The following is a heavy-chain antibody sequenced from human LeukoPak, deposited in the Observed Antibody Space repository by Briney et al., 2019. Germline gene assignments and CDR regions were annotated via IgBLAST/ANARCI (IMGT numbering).Heavy chain of an antibody. CDR1: GFTFSSYW. D-gene: IGHD2-15*01. CDR2: IKPYGSEG. V-gene: IGHV3-7*01. J-gene: IGHJ5*02. CDR3: ARDSKLRSGGLFDP. Sequence: GGSLRLSCTASGFTFSSYWMSWVRQAPGKGMEWVGDIKPYGSEGYYVDSVNGRFAISIHNAKNSLYLQMNSLRAEDTAVYSCARDSKLRSGGLFDPWGQGTLVTVSS.